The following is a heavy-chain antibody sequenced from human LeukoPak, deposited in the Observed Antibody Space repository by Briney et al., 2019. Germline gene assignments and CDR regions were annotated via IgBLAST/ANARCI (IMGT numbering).Heavy chain of an antibody. V-gene: IGHV3-23*01. CDR1: GFTFSSYA. Sequence: PGGSLRLSCSASGFTFSSYAMSWVRQAPGKGLEWVSAISGSGGSTYYADSVKGRFTISRDNSKNTLYLQMNSLRAEDTAVYYCAKDPLGYSSAPFDYGGQGTLVPVSS. CDR2: ISGSGGST. J-gene: IGHJ4*02. D-gene: IGHD6-19*01. CDR3: AKDPLGYSSAPFDY.